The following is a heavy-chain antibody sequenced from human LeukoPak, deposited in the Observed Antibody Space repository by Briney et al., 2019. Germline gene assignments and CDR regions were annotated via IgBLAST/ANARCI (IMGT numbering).Heavy chain of an antibody. D-gene: IGHD1-26*01. CDR2: FDPEDGET. CDR3: ATGLGAPDAFDI. CDR1: GYTLTELS. J-gene: IGHJ3*02. V-gene: IGHV1-24*01. Sequence: GASVKVSCKVSGYTLTELSMHWVRQAPGKGLEWMGGFDPEDGETIYAQKFQGRVTMTEDTSTDTAYMGLSSLRSEDTAVYYCATGLGAPDAFDIWGQGTMVTVSS.